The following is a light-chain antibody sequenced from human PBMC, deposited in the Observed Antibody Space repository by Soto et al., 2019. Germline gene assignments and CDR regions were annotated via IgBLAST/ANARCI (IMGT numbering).Light chain of an antibody. V-gene: IGLV2-23*03. CDR2: EGS. Sequence: QSALTQPASVSGSPGQSITISCTGTSSDVGSYNLVSWYQQHPGKAPKLMIYEGSKRPSGVSNRFSGYKSGNTASLTISGLQAEDEADYYCCSYAGSSTLVSGTGTKLTVL. J-gene: IGLJ1*01. CDR3: CSYAGSSTLV. CDR1: SSDVGSYNL.